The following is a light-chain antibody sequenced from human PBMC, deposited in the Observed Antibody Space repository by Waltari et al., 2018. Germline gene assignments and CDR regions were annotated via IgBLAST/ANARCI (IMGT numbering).Light chain of an antibody. V-gene: IGLV2-23*02. CDR1: IRDIGSYNV. J-gene: IGLJ2*01. CDR3: CSYAGSVV. Sequence: QSALTQPASVSGSPGQSITISCTGRIRDIGSYNVVSWYQHHPGQAPKLVIYGVINRLSGVSHLFSCPKSGNTASLTISGLQAEDEADYYCCSYAGSVVFGGGTKLTVL. CDR2: GVI.